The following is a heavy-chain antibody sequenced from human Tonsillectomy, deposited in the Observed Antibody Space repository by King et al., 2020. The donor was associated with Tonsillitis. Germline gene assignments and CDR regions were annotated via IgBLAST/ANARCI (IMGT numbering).Heavy chain of an antibody. CDR3: AKDSPAIFARSFDY. V-gene: IGHV3-23*04. CDR1: GFTFSSYA. Sequence: VQLVESGGGLVQPGGSLRLSCAASGFTFSSYAMSWVRQAPGKGLEWVSAISGGGGSTYYADSVKGRFTISRDNSKNTLYVQSNSLKAEDTAVYYCAKDSPAIFARSFDYWGQGTLVTVSS. J-gene: IGHJ4*02. D-gene: IGHD2-2*01. CDR2: ISGGGGST.